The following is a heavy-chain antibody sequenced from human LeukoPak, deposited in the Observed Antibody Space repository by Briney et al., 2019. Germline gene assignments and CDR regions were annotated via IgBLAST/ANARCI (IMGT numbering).Heavy chain of an antibody. CDR1: GGSISSSSRY. J-gene: IGHJ4*02. CDR3: VIGTGMATTYFDY. D-gene: IGHD5-24*01. Sequence: SETLSLTCTVSGGSISSSSRYWGWIRQPPGKGLEWIGSIYYSGTTYYSPSLKSRVTISVDTSKNQFSLKLSSVTAADTAVYYCVIGTGMATTYFDYWGQGTLVTVSS. V-gene: IGHV4-39*07. CDR2: IYYSGTT.